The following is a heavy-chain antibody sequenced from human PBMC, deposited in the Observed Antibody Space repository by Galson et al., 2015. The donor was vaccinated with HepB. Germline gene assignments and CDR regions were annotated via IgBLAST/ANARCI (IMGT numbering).Heavy chain of an antibody. CDR3: ARGEIYSWGLYYYYYGMDV. Sequence: SLRLSCAASGFTFSSYAMHWVRQAPGKGLEWVAVISYDGSNKYYADSVKGRFTISRDNSKNTLYLQMNSLRAEDTAVYYCARGEIYSWGLYYYYYGMDVWGQGTTVTVSS. J-gene: IGHJ6*02. V-gene: IGHV3-30*04. CDR1: GFTFSSYA. CDR2: ISYDGSNK. D-gene: IGHD1-26*01.